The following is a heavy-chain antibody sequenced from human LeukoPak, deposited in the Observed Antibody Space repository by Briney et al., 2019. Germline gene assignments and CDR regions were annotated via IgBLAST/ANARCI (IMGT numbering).Heavy chain of an antibody. CDR2: ISSSGSTT. D-gene: IGHD5-24*01. V-gene: IGHV3-11*01. CDR1: GFTFSDYY. CDR3: ARDQGMATITGFDR. J-gene: IGHJ4*02. Sequence: GGSLRLSCAASGFTFSDYYMSWIRQAPGKGLEWVSYISSSGSTTDYADSMKGRFTISRDNAKSSLFLQMNSLRAEDTAVYYCARDQGMATITGFDRWGQGTLVTVSS.